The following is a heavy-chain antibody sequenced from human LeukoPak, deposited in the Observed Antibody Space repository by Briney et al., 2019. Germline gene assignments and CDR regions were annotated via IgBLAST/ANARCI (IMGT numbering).Heavy chain of an antibody. J-gene: IGHJ4*02. D-gene: IGHD1-1*01. CDR2: IYHSGST. CDR3: ARDVTTAFDY. CDR1: GDSVSTYY. V-gene: IGHV4-59*02. Sequence: SETLSLTCTVSGDSVSTYYWTWVRQPPGKGLEWIGYIYHSGSTNYNPSLESRVTISIDTSKNQFSLKLSSVTAADTAVYYCARDVTTAFDYWGQGTLVTVSS.